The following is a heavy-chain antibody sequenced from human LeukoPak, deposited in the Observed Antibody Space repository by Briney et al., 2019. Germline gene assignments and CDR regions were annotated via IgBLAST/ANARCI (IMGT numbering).Heavy chain of an antibody. D-gene: IGHD3-10*01. CDR3: ARACYSGSGSYCS. CDR2: INIDGSST. CDR1: GFTFSSYW. J-gene: IGHJ5*02. Sequence: GGSLRLSCAASGFTFSSYWMHWLRQVPGKGMVWVSRINIDGSSTNYADSVKGRFTISRDNAKNTLYLQMNSLRAEDTAVYYCARACYSGSGSYCSWGQGTLVTVSS. V-gene: IGHV3-74*01.